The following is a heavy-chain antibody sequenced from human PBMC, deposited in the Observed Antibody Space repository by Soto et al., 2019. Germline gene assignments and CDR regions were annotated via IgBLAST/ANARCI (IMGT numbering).Heavy chain of an antibody. CDR3: ARDFTGSYLGLDY. D-gene: IGHD1-26*01. J-gene: IGHJ4*02. V-gene: IGHV1-3*01. Sequence: GASVKVSCKTSGYTFTSYAMHWLRQAPGQRLEWMGWINAGNGNTKYSQKFQGRVTITRDTSASTAYMELSSLRSEDTAVYYCARDFTGSYLGLDYWGQGTLVTVSS. CDR2: INAGNGNT. CDR1: GYTFTSYA.